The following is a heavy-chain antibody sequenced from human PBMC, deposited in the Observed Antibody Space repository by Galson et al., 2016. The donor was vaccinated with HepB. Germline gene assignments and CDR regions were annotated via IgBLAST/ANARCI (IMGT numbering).Heavy chain of an antibody. CDR3: AKHPAPCTSTTCYIYWYFDL. CDR1: GFTFSDYA. CDR2: ISESGGST. J-gene: IGHJ2*01. V-gene: IGHV3-23*01. D-gene: IGHD2-2*01. Sequence: SLRLSCAGSGFTFSDYAMSWVRQAPGKGLERISAISESGGSTYYADSVKGRFTISRDNSKNTLYLQMNSLRAEDTALYYCAKHPAPCTSTTCYIYWYFDLWGRGTLVTVSS.